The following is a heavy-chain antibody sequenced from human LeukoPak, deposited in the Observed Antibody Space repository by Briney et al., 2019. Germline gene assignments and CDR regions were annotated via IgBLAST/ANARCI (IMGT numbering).Heavy chain of an antibody. CDR3: ARTPAANYYYYYMDV. CDR2: INWNGGST. D-gene: IGHD2-2*01. CDR1: GFTFSGSG. V-gene: IGHV3-20*01. J-gene: IGHJ6*03. Sequence: PGGSLRLSCAASGFTFSGSGMHWVRQAPGKGLEWVSGINWNGGSTGYADSVKGRFTISRDNAKNSLYLQMNSLRAEDTALYHCARTPAANYYYYYMDVWGKGTTVTVSS.